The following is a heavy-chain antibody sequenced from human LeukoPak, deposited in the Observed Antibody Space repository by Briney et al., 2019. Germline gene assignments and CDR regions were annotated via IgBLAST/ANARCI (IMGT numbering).Heavy chain of an antibody. V-gene: IGHV4-34*01. D-gene: IGHD1-1*01. J-gene: IGHJ4*02. CDR3: ARGSTGYYFDY. CDR1: VGSFCGYY. CDR2: INHSGST. Sequence: SETLSLTCAVYVGSFCGYYWSWIRKPPGKGLEWIGEINHSGSTNYNPSLKSRVTISVDTSKNQFSLKLSSVTAADTAVYYCARGSTGYYFDYWGQGTLVTVSS.